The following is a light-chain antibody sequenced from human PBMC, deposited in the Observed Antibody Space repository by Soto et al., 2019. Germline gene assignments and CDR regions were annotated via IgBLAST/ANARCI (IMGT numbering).Light chain of an antibody. CDR3: LKYGSSPGWT. Sequence: EVVLTQSPSTLSLSPGERARDSCRASQSVMSNLAWYQQKPGQAPRLLIYAASTRATGIPDRFSGSGSGTDFTLTIGRLDPEDFAVYYCLKYGSSPGWTFGPGTKVDIK. CDR1: QSVMSN. V-gene: IGKV3-20*01. J-gene: IGKJ1*01. CDR2: AAS.